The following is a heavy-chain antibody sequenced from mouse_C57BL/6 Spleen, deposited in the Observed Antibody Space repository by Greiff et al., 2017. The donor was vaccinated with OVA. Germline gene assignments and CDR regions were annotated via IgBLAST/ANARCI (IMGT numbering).Heavy chain of an antibody. CDR2: IYPVSGET. D-gene: IGHD4-1*01. CDR1: GSTFTDHL. V-gene: IGHV1-11*01. CDR3: GRDWDGAMDY. Sequence: FQLHPSFSSLSSPVASLTLSCKASGSTFTDHLMNFLTTIPCPFLDLIGRIYPVSGETNYNHKFMGKATFSVDRSSSTVYMVLNSLTSEDPAVYYCGRDWDGAMDYWGQGTSVTVSS. J-gene: IGHJ4*01.